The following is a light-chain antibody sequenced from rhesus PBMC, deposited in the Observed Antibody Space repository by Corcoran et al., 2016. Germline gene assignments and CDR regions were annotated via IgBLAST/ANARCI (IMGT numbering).Light chain of an antibody. CDR3: QRYNNWNS. Sequence: ETVVTQSPATLPLSPGERATLSCRASQSVGSNLAWYQQKPGQAPKLLIYDASSRATGIPEKFSGRGSGTEFPLTISSLEPGDVGVCCWQRYNNWNSFGQGTKVEIK. CDR1: QSVGSN. V-gene: IGKV3-24*04. CDR2: DAS. J-gene: IGKJ2*01.